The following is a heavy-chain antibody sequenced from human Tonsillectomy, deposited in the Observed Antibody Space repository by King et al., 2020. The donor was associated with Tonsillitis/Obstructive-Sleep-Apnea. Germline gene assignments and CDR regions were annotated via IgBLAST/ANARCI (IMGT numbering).Heavy chain of an antibody. CDR3: ASLGDSXYXGYDGYFDY. CDR2: IIPILAIT. CDR1: GGTFSNYA. D-gene: IGHD5-12*01. Sequence: QLVQSGAEVKKPGSSVKVSCKASGGTFSNYAISWARQAPGQGLEWMGRIIPILAITNYAQKFQGRVTIXADKSTSTSYMXLSSLSSADPAGYFGASLGDSXYXGYDGYFDYWGQXTXVPVSS. J-gene: IGHJ4*02. V-gene: IGHV1-69*04.